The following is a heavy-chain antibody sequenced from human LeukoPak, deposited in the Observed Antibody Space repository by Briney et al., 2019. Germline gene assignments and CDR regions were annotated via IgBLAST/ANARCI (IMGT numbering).Heavy chain of an antibody. CDR3: AKDHYGDFFRGMDV. V-gene: IGHV3-30*18. Sequence: GGSLRLSCAASGFTFSSYGMHGVRQAPGKGLEWVAVLSYDGSNEYYADSVKGRFTISRDNSKNTVYLQMNSVRAEDTAVYYCAKDHYGDFFRGMDVWGQGTTVTVSS. D-gene: IGHD4-17*01. CDR1: GFTFSSYG. J-gene: IGHJ6*02. CDR2: LSYDGSNE.